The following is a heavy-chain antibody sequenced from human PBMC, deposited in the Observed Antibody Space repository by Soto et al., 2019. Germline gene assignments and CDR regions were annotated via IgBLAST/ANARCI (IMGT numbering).Heavy chain of an antibody. Sequence: EVQLVESGGGLVQPGGSLRLSCAASGFTFSSYSMNWVRQAPGKGLEWVSYISSSSSTIYYADSVKGRFTISRANAKNSLYLQMNSLRDEDTAVYYCASGYDSSGYSYYGMDVWGQGTTVTVSS. J-gene: IGHJ6*02. D-gene: IGHD3-22*01. CDR1: GFTFSSYS. CDR3: ASGYDSSGYSYYGMDV. CDR2: ISSSSSTI. V-gene: IGHV3-48*02.